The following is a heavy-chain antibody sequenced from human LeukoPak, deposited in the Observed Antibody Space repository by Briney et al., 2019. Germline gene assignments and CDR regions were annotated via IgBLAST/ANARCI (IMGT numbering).Heavy chain of an antibody. CDR1: GFTFTTYW. CDR2: IHSDGSST. CDR3: AKSPGQLLPQNYFDY. Sequence: PGGSLRLSCAASGFTFTTYWMHWVRQAPGKGLIWVSRIHSDGSSTTYADSVKGRFTISRDNAKNTLYLQMNSLRGDDTAVYYCAKSPGQLLPQNYFDYWGQGTLVTVSS. D-gene: IGHD2-2*01. V-gene: IGHV3-74*01. J-gene: IGHJ4*02.